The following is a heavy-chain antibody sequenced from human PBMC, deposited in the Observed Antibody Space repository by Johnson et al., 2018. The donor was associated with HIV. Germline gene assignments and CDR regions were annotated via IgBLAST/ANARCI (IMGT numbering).Heavy chain of an antibody. CDR1: GFTFSSYS. V-gene: IGHV3-30*04. J-gene: IGHJ3*02. CDR2: TSYDGGNK. Sequence: QVQLVESGGGVVQPGRSLRLSCAASGFTFSSYSLHWVRQASGKGLEWVAVTSYDGGNKYYADSVKGRFTISRDNSKNTLYLQMNSLRAEDSAVYYCAASWYGVSRPNAFDIWGQGTMVTVSS. D-gene: IGHD2-2*01. CDR3: AASWYGVSRPNAFDI.